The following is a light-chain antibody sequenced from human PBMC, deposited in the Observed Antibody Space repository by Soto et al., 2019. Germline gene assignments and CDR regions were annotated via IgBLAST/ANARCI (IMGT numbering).Light chain of an antibody. J-gene: IGKJ1*01. CDR1: QSVSSRN. CDR2: GAS. Sequence: EIVLTQSPGTLSLSPGERATLSCRASQSVSSRNLAWYQQKPGQAPRLLIYGASSRATGIPDRFSGSGSGTDFTLTISRLEPEDFAVYYCQQYGSSPRTFGQGTKVEIK. V-gene: IGKV3-20*01. CDR3: QQYGSSPRT.